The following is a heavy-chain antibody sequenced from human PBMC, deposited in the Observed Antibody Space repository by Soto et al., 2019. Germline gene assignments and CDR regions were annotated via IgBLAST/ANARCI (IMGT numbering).Heavy chain of an antibody. V-gene: IGHV1-69*13. J-gene: IGHJ4*02. CDR1: GGTFNKYT. D-gene: IGHD3-22*01. Sequence: SVKVSCKASGGTFNKYTIDWVRQAPGQGLEWMGGIIPLFGTANYAQKFQGRVTITADEAATTAYMELSSLRSEDTAVYYCARQFDYDTSGYYYDYWGQGTLVTVSS. CDR3: ARQFDYDTSGYYYDY. CDR2: IIPLFGTA.